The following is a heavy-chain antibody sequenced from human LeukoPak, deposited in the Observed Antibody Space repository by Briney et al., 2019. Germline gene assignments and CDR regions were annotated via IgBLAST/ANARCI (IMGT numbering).Heavy chain of an antibody. Sequence: SSETLSLTCAVYGGSFSGYYRSWIRQPLGKGLEWIGEINHSGSTNYNPSLKSRVTISVDTSKNQFSLKLSSVTAADTAVYYCARGSTPYYYDSSGYYPTYYYYYMDVWGKGTTVTVSS. CDR3: ARGSTPYYYDSSGYYPTYYYYYMDV. D-gene: IGHD3-22*01. CDR2: INHSGST. CDR1: GGSFSGYY. V-gene: IGHV4-34*01. J-gene: IGHJ6*03.